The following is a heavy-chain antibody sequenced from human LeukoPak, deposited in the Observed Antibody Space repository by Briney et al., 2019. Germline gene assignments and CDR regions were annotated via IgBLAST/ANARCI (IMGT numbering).Heavy chain of an antibody. Sequence: PSETLSLTCTVSGGSISSYYWSWIRQPPGKGLEWIGRIYSSGSTKYNPSLKSRVTMSVDTSKNQFSLKLRSVTAADTAVYYCARDSSGWYPHFDYWGQGTLVTVSS. D-gene: IGHD6-19*01. CDR1: GGSISSYY. CDR3: ARDSSGWYPHFDY. J-gene: IGHJ4*02. V-gene: IGHV4-4*07. CDR2: IYSSGST.